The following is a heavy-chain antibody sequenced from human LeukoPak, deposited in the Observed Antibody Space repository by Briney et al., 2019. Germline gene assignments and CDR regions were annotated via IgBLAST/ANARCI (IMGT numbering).Heavy chain of an antibody. V-gene: IGHV4-39*07. CDR1: GGSISSSSYY. Sequence: SETLSLTCTVSGGSISSSSYYWGWIRQPPGKGLEWIGSIYYSGSTYYNPSLKSRVTISVDTSKNQFSLKLSSVTAADTAVYYCARDIEGNAVYAIDGDFDYWGQGTLVTVSS. CDR2: IYYSGST. D-gene: IGHD2-8*01. CDR3: ARDIEGNAVYAIDGDFDY. J-gene: IGHJ4*02.